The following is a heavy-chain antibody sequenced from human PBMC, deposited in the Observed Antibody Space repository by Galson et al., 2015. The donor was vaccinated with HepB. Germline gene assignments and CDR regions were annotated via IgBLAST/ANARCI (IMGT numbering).Heavy chain of an antibody. V-gene: IGHV3-33*01. CDR3: ARKDRDLAGALGY. CDR2: IWYDGSNK. Sequence: SLRLSCAASGFTFSSYGMHWVRQAPGKGLEWVAVIWYDGSNKYYADSVKGRFTISRDNSKNTLYLQMNSLRAEDTAVYYCARKDRDLAGALGYWGQGTLVTVSS. CDR1: GFTFSSYG. D-gene: IGHD1-26*01. J-gene: IGHJ4*02.